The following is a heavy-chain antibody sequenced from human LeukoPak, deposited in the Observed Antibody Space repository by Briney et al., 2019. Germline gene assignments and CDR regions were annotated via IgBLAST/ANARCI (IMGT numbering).Heavy chain of an antibody. Sequence: GGSLRLSCAASGFTLSNYDMHWVRQRTGKGLEWVSVIGVAGDTHYPGSVKGRFTTSRDNAKNSLYLQMYSLRVEDTAVYFCARGPHYYYYGMDVWGRGTTVTVSS. CDR3: ARGPHYYYYGMDV. V-gene: IGHV3-13*01. CDR2: IGVAGDT. J-gene: IGHJ6*02. CDR1: GFTLSNYD.